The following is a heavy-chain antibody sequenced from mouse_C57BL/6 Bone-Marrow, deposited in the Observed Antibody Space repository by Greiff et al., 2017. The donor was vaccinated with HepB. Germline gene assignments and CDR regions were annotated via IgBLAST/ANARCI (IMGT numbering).Heavy chain of an antibody. CDR1: GYTFTSYW. D-gene: IGHD2-12*01. J-gene: IGHJ3*01. Sequence: QVQLQQPGAELVRPGTSVKLSCKASGYTFTSYWMHWVKQRPGQGLEWIGVIDPSDSYTNYNQKFKGKATLTVDTSSSTAYMQLSRLTSEDSAVYYCSRPYTWFAYWGQGTLVTVSA. CDR3: SRPYTWFAY. V-gene: IGHV1-59*01. CDR2: IDPSDSYT.